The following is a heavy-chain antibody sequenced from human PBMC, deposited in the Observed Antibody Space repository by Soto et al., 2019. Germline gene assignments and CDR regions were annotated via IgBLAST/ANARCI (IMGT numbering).Heavy chain of an antibody. CDR1: GFTFSSYW. CDR3: ARDRLFRARGVMTPSYYYMDV. CDR2: INSDGSST. D-gene: IGHD3-10*01. V-gene: IGHV3-74*01. J-gene: IGHJ6*03. Sequence: GGSLRLSCAASGFTFSSYWMHWVRQAPGKGLVWVSRINSDGSSTSYADSVKGRFTISRDNAKNTLYLQMNSLRAEDTAVYYCARDRLFRARGVMTPSYYYMDVWGKGTTVTVSS.